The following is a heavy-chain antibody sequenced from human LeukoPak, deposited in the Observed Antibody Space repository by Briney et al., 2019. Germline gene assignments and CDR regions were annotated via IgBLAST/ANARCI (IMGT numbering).Heavy chain of an antibody. CDR3: AKGSRVEPVAYCDY. D-gene: IGHD2-2*01. Sequence: GGSLRLSCAASGFTFSSYAMTWVRQAPGKGLEWVSAISGSGGNTYYADSVKGRFTISRDNSKNTLYLQMNSLRAEDTAVYYCAKGSRVEPVAYCDYWGQGTLVTVSS. CDR1: GFTFSSYA. J-gene: IGHJ4*02. V-gene: IGHV3-23*01. CDR2: ISGSGGNT.